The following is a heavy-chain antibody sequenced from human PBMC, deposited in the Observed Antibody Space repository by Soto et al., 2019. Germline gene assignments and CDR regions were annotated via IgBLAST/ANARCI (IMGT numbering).Heavy chain of an antibody. CDR1: GYTFTSYG. J-gene: IGHJ3*02. CDR3: ARDRALITKIVVVPGGAFDI. D-gene: IGHD3-22*01. Sequence: QVPLVQSGAEVKKPGASVKVSCKASGYTFTSYGISWVRQAPGQGLEWMGWISAYNGKTNYGQKLQGRVTMTTDTSTSTAYRELKSLRSDDTAVYYCARDRALITKIVVVPGGAFDIRGQGTMVTVSS. V-gene: IGHV1-18*04. CDR2: ISAYNGKT.